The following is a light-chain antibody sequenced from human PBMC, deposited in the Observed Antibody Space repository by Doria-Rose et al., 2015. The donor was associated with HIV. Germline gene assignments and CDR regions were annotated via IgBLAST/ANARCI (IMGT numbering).Light chain of an antibody. V-gene: IGKV1-39*01. CDR1: QTVSTY. CDR3: QQTYSSPPWT. Sequence: SIGDRVTITCRASQTVSTYLNWFQQEPGKAPKLLIYAASRLQSGVPSWFSGSGSGTDFTLTISGLQPGDFATYYCQQTYSSPPWTFGQGTKVEMK. CDR2: AAS. J-gene: IGKJ1*01.